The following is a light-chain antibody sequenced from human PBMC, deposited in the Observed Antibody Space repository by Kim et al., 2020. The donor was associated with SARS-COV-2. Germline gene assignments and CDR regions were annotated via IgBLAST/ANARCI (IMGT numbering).Light chain of an antibody. CDR2: GKN. Sequence: SSELTQDPAASVALGQTDRITCQGDSLRSYYASWYQQKPGQAPVLVIYGKNNRPSGIPDRFSGSSSGNTASLTITGAQAEDEADYYCNSRDSSGNHLVFGGGTQLTVL. J-gene: IGLJ3*02. CDR1: SLRSYY. V-gene: IGLV3-19*01. CDR3: NSRDSSGNHLV.